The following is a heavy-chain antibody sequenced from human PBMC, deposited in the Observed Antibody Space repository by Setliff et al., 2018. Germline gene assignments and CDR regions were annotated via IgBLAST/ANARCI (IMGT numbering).Heavy chain of an antibody. Sequence: GASVKVSCKASGGTFRTDGFSWVRQAPGQGLEWMGRIIPVFRTANYAQKFLGRVTITADEVARTAYMELSTLRSEDTAVYYCARDTRDKYESSGYYLSLDSWGQGSLVTVSS. CDR3: ARDTRDKYESSGYYLSLDS. CDR1: GGTFRTDG. D-gene: IGHD3-22*01. V-gene: IGHV1-69*13. J-gene: IGHJ4*02. CDR2: IIPVFRTA.